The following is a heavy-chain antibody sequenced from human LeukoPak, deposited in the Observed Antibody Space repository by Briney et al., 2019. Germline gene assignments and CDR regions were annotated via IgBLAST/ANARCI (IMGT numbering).Heavy chain of an antibody. D-gene: IGHD6-19*01. CDR3: AREGSGWYFAYFDY. CDR1: GFTFSSYW. Sequence: GGSLRLSCAASGFTFSSYWMSWVRQAPGKGLEWVANIKQDGSEKYYVDSVKGRFTISRDNAKNSLYLQMNSLRAEDTAVYYCAREGSGWYFAYFDYWGQGTLVTVSS. J-gene: IGHJ4*02. CDR2: IKQDGSEK. V-gene: IGHV3-7*01.